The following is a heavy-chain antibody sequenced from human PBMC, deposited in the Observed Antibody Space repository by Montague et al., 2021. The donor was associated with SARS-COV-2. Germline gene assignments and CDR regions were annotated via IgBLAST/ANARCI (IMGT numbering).Heavy chain of an antibody. D-gene: IGHD3-22*01. V-gene: IGHV4-59*01. CDR2: IHHTGSS. CDR1: GGSISNYY. CDR3: AREGFYYDSSGEYLETGGFDN. J-gene: IGHJ4*02. Sequence: SETLSLTCTVSGGSISNYYWSWIRQSPGKRLEWIGYIHHTGSSNYSPSLKSRVTISLGTSRNQFSLKLSSVTAADTDVYYCAREGFYYDSSGEYLETGGFDNWGQGTLVTVSS.